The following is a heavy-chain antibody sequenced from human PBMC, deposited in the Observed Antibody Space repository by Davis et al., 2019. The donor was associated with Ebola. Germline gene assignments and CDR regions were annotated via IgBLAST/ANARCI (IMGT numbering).Heavy chain of an antibody. D-gene: IGHD5-18*01. Sequence: GESLKISCAASGFSFSNAWMSWVRQAPGKGLEWVSSTTGSGAGRYYAASVEGRFTISRDNSRNTVSLEMTSLRPEDTAVYYCARDLVQDGYHEKLAYWGQGSLVTVS. CDR3: ARDLVQDGYHEKLAY. CDR1: GFSFSNAW. V-gene: IGHV3-23*01. J-gene: IGHJ4*02. CDR2: TTGSGAGR.